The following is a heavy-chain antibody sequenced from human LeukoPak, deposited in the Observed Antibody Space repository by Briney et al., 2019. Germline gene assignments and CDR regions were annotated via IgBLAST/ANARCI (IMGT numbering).Heavy chain of an antibody. CDR2: FDPEDGET. J-gene: IGHJ4*02. D-gene: IGHD3-16*02. CDR1: GYTLTELS. CDR3: ATVVIARLGLSGDYFDY. Sequence: ASVTVSCKVSGYTLTELSMHWVRQAPGKGLEWMGGFDPEDGETINAQKFQGRVSMTAATSTDTAYMELSSLRSEDMAVYYCATVVIARLGLSGDYFDYWGQGTLVTVSS. V-gene: IGHV1-24*01.